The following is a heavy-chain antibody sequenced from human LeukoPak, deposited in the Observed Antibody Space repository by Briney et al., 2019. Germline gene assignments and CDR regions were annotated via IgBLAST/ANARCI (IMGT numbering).Heavy chain of an antibody. J-gene: IGHJ4*02. D-gene: IGHD3-22*01. CDR3: AREGYYYDTNGYPAFDY. CDR2: INHSGST. V-gene: IGHV4-34*01. CDR1: GGSFGGYY. Sequence: SETLSLTCAVYGGSFGGYYWSWIRQPPGKGLEWSGEINHSGSTNYNPSLKSRVSISVDTSKNQFSLKLSSVTAADTAVYYCAREGYYYDTNGYPAFDYWGQGTLVTVSS.